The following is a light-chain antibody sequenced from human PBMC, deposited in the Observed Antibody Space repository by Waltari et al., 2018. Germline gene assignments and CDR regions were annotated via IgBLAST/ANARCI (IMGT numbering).Light chain of an antibody. V-gene: IGKV1-5*03. CDR3: QQYNTYSS. J-gene: IGKJ2*03. Sequence: DIQMTQSPSTLTASVGATITTTRRASQSISNYLSWYQQKPGKAPKLLIYKASSSGSGVPSRFSSSGSGTEFTLTISRLQHDDFATYYCQQYNTYSSFGQGTKLEIK. CDR2: KAS. CDR1: QSISNY.